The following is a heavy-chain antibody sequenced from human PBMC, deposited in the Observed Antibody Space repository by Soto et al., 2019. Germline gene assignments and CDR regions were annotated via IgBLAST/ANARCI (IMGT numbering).Heavy chain of an antibody. J-gene: IGHJ4*02. Sequence: QVQLMQSGAEVKTPGSSVKVSCKASGGTFSSLAISWVGQAPGQGLEWMGGLVPVFGTANYAQKFQDRVTITADKSTSTSYMELSSLRSEDTAVYYCARSPGVFDYWGQGTLVTVSS. CDR1: GGTFSSLA. D-gene: IGHD3-10*01. V-gene: IGHV1-69*06. CDR3: ARSPGVFDY. CDR2: LVPVFGTA.